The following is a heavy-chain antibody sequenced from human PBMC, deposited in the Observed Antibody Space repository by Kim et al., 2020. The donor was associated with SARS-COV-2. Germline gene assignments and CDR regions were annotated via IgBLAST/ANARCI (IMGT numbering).Heavy chain of an antibody. V-gene: IGHV4-34*01. J-gene: IGHJ5*02. Sequence: SETLSLTCAVYGGSFSGYYWSWIRQPPGKGLEWIGEINHSGSTNYNPSLKSRVTISVDTSKNQFSLKLSSVTAAYTAVYYCARRQVAGTHPWGQGTLVTVSS. CDR1: GGSFSGYY. CDR2: INHSGST. CDR3: ARRQVAGTHP. D-gene: IGHD6-19*01.